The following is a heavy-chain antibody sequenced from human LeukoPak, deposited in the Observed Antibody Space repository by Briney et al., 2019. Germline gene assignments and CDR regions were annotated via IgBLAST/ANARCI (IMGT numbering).Heavy chain of an antibody. CDR2: IIPIFGTA. CDR3: ARSGAGRWFGELLHYFDY. V-gene: IGHV1-69*05. CDR1: GGTFSSYA. Sequence: ASVKVSCKASGGTFSSYAISWVRQAPGQGLEWMGGIIPIFGTANYAQKFQGRVTITTDESTSTAYMELSSLRSEDTAVYYCARSGAGRWFGELLHYFDYWGQGTLVTVSS. D-gene: IGHD3-10*01. J-gene: IGHJ4*02.